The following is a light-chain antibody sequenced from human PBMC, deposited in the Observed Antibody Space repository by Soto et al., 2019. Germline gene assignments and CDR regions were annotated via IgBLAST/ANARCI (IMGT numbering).Light chain of an antibody. CDR2: GVS. CDR3: SSHTRSSTVV. CDR1: SSDVGGYNY. Sequence: QSVLTQPASVSGSLGQSITISCTGTSSDVGGYNYVSWYQQYPGKAPKLVIYGVSNRPTGVSDRFSGSKSGNTASLTISRLQAEDEADYFCSSHTRSSTVVFGGGTKLTVL. J-gene: IGLJ3*02. V-gene: IGLV2-14*01.